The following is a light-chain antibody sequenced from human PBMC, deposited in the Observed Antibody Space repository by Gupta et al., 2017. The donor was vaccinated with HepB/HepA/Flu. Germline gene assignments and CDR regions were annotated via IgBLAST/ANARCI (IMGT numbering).Light chain of an antibody. CDR2: DAS. J-gene: IGKJ5*01. CDR3: QQRSNWIT. Sequence: EIVLTPSPATPSFSPGERATLSCRASQSVSSYLAWYQQKPGQAPRLLIYDASNRATGIPARFSGSGSGTDFTLTISSLEPEDFAVYYCQQRSNWITFGQGTRLEIK. CDR1: QSVSSY. V-gene: IGKV3-11*01.